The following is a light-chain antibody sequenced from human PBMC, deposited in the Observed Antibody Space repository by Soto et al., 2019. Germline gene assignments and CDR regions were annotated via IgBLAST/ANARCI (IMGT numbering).Light chain of an antibody. CDR2: DAS. Sequence: EIVLTQSPATLSLSPGEIATPSCSASQSVSSYLAWYQQKPGQAPRLLIYDASNRATGIPARFSGSGSGTDFTLTISSLEPEDFAVYYCQQRSNWPPLTFGGGTKVDIK. V-gene: IGKV3-11*01. CDR3: QQRSNWPPLT. CDR1: QSVSSY. J-gene: IGKJ4*01.